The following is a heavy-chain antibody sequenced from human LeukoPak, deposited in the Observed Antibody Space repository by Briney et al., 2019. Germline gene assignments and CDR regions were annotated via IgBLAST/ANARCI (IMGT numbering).Heavy chain of an antibody. CDR1: GFTFSDYN. CDR3: AAVIDY. CDR2: ISRSGNTK. J-gene: IGHJ4*02. Sequence: GGSLRLSCAASGFTFSDYNMRWIRQAPGKGLEWVSSISRSGNTKYYADSVKGRFSISRDNANNSVYLQMNNLRAEDTAVYYCAAVIDYWGQGTLVTVSS. V-gene: IGHV3-11*04.